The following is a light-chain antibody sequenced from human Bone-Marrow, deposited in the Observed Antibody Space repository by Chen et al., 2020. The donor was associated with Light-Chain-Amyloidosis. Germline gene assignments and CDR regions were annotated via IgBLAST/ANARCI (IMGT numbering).Light chain of an antibody. Sequence: QAVVTQEPSLTVSPGGTVTLTCGSSTGAVTSGHYPYWFQQKPGQAPRAPIYESSNRHSWAPARCSGSLVGGKAALTLSGAQPEDEADYYCLLSYSGARVFGGGTKLTVL. CDR3: LLSYSGARV. CDR2: ESS. V-gene: IGLV7-46*01. J-gene: IGLJ3*02. CDR1: TGAVTSGHY.